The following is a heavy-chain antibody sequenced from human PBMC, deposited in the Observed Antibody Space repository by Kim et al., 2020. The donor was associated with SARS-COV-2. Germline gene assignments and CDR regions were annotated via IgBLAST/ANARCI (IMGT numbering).Heavy chain of an antibody. CDR3: ARGDGYNLPYYYYGMDV. V-gene: IGHV3-48*02. J-gene: IGHJ6*02. CDR2: ISSSSSTI. Sequence: GGSLRLSCAASGFTFSSYSMNWVRQAPGKGLEWVSYISSSSSTIYYADSVKGRFTISRDNAKNSLYLQMNSLRDEDTAVYYCARGDGYNLPYYYYGMDVWGQGTTVTVSS. D-gene: IGHD5-12*01. CDR1: GFTFSSYS.